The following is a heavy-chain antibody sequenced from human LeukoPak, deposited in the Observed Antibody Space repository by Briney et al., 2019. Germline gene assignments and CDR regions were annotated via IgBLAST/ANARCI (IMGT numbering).Heavy chain of an antibody. V-gene: IGHV3-23*01. J-gene: IGHJ6*02. D-gene: IGHD6-19*01. CDR3: AKDHGSGWYYYYYGMDV. CDR2: ISGSGGST. CDR1: GFTFSSYA. Sequence: PGGSLRLSCAASGFTFSSYAMGWVRQAPGKGLECVSAISGSGGSTYYADSVKGRFTISRDNSKNTLYLQMNSLRAEDTAVYYCAKDHGSGWYYYYYGMDVWGQGTTVTVSS.